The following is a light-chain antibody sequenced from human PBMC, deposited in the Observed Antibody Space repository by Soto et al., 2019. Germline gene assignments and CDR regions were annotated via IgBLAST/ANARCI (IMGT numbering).Light chain of an antibody. CDR3: QSYDSSLTVV. J-gene: IGLJ2*01. CDR1: SSDIGADDF. Sequence: QSALTQPASVSGSPGQSITISCTGTSSDIGADDFVSWYQHHPDKTPKLIIFEVTYRPTGISHRFSASKSGNTASLTISGLEAEDEAEYFCQSYDSSLTVVFGGGTQLTVL. CDR2: EVT. V-gene: IGLV2-14*01.